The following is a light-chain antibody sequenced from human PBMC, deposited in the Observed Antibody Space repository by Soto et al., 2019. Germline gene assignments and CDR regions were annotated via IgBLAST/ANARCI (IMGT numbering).Light chain of an antibody. CDR2: GAY. CDR1: QSVYSN. CDR3: KQYNNWPLT. Sequence: EIVMTQSPVTLSVSPGERATLSCRASQSVYSNLAWYQQKPGQAHRLLISGAYARASGIQARFSGSGSGTEFTLTISSLQSEDFAVYYCKQYNNWPLTFGGGTKVDIK. J-gene: IGKJ4*01. V-gene: IGKV3-15*01.